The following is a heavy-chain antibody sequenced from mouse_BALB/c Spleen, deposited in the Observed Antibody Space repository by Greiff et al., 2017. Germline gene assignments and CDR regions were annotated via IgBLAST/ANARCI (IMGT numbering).Heavy chain of an antibody. CDR1: GFTFSSYG. D-gene: IGHD1-1*01. V-gene: IGHV5-6*02. Sequence: EVKLVESGGDLVKPGGSLKLSCAASGFTFSSYGMSWVRQTPDKRLEWVATISSGGSYTYYPDSVKGRFTISRDNAKNTLYLQMSSLKSEDTAMYYCARHEGGAYYYGSSYDGMDYWGQGTSVTVSS. J-gene: IGHJ4*01. CDR3: ARHEGGAYYYGSSYDGMDY. CDR2: ISSGGSYT.